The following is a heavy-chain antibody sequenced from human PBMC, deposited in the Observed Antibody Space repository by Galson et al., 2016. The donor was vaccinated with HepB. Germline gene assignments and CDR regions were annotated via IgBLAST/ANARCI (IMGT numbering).Heavy chain of an antibody. V-gene: IGHV3-21*01. Sequence: SLRLSCAASGFSISTYTMNWVRQAPGKGLEWISYISSSSAYVDYADSVKGRFTISRENAKNSLYLQMDSLRAEDTAMYYRARDRSRFSSGYYTGARDVFAIWGHGTVVTVSS. CDR2: ISSSSAYV. D-gene: IGHD3-3*01. CDR1: GFSISTYT. CDR3: ARDRSRFSSGYYTGARDVFAI. J-gene: IGHJ3*02.